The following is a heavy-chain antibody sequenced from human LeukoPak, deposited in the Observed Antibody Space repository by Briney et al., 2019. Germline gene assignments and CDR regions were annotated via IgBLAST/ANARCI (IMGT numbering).Heavy chain of an antibody. CDR3: ARDHLYYYGSGNPMTNYYYGMDV. D-gene: IGHD3-10*01. V-gene: IGHV4-39*07. CDR2: IYYSGST. CDR1: GGSISSSSYY. Sequence: SETLSLTCTVSGGSISSSSYYWGWIRQPPGKGLEWIGSIYYSGSTYYNPSLKSRVTISVDTSKNQFSLKLSSVTAADTAVYYCARDHLYYYGSGNPMTNYYYGMDVWGQGTTVTVSS. J-gene: IGHJ6*02.